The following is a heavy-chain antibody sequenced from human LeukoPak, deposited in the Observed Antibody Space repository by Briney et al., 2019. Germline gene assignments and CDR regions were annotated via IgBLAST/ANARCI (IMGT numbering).Heavy chain of an antibody. CDR3: ARGLTMVRGVITTDYYYYMDV. CDR2: IYYSGST. V-gene: IGHV4-59*01. D-gene: IGHD3-10*01. CDR1: GGSISSYY. J-gene: IGHJ6*03. Sequence: SETLSLTCTVSGGSISSYYWSWIRQPPGKGLEWIGDIYYSGSTNYNPSLKSRVTISVDTSKNQFSLKLSSVTAADTAVYYCARGLTMVRGVITTDYYYYMDVWGKGTTVTVSS.